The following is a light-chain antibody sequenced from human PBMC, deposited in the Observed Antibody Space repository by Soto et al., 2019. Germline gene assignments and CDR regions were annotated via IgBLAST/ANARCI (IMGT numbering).Light chain of an antibody. V-gene: IGKV1-5*03. J-gene: IGKJ1*01. Sequence: DIQMTQSPSTLSASVGDRVTITCRASQSISNWLAWYQQKPGKAPKLLIYMASTLETGVPSRFSGSGSGAEFTLTISSLQPEDFATYYCQQYKSFPLTFGQGAKVEI. CDR2: MAS. CDR1: QSISNW. CDR3: QQYKSFPLT.